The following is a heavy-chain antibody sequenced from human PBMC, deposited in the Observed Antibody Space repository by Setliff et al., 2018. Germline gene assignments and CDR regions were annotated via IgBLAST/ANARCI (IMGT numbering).Heavy chain of an antibody. V-gene: IGHV4-4*02. D-gene: IGHD1-1*01. Sequence: SETLSLTCAVSGDSISNDYWWSWVRQPPERELEWIGEINQSGTTNYSPSLKSRVTISIDKSNNQFSLKLTSMTAADTAVYYCAKGGGRYHSDSWGQGILVTVSS. CDR1: GDSISNDYW. CDR2: INQSGTT. J-gene: IGHJ4*02. CDR3: AKGGGRYHSDS.